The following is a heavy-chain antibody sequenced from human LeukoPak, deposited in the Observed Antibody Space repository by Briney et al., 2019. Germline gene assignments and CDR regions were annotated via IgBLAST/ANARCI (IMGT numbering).Heavy chain of an antibody. J-gene: IGHJ4*02. D-gene: IGHD5-24*01. CDR3: ARDDGYNINDY. CDR2: IYHSGST. Sequence: SGTLSLTCAVSGGSISSSNWWSWVRQPPGKGLEWIGEIYHSGSTNYNPSLKSRVTISVDTSKNQFSLKLSSVTAADTAVYYCARDDGYNINDYWGQGTLVTVSS. V-gene: IGHV4-4*02. CDR1: GGSISSSNW.